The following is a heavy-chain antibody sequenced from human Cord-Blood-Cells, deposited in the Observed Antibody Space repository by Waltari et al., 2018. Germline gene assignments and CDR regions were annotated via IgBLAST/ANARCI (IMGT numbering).Heavy chain of an antibody. J-gene: IGHJ4*02. V-gene: IGHV1-24*01. CDR2: CDPEDGET. D-gene: IGHD6-13*01. CDR1: GYTLTELS. CDR3: ATEDGLLTAAAGTFGY. Sequence: QVQLVQSGAEVKKPGASVKVSCKVSGYTLTELSMHWVRQAPGKGLEWMGGCDPEDGETIYAQKFQGRVTMTEDTSTDTAYMELRSLRSEDTAVYDCATEDGLLTAAAGTFGYWGQGTLVTVSS.